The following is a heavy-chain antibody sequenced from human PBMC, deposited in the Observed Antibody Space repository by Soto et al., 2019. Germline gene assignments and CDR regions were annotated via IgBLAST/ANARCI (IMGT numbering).Heavy chain of an antibody. D-gene: IGHD4-17*01. V-gene: IGHV4-31*03. CDR1: GGSISSGGYH. CDR2: IYYSGST. J-gene: IGHJ4*02. CDR3: ARGDYGGRGGVGY. Sequence: QVQLQESGPGLVKPSQTLSLTCTVSGGSISSGGYHWSWIRQHPGKGLEWIGYIYYSGSTYYNPAAERRVTRSVDTCKTQISAKLGSVTAADTAVYDCARGDYGGRGGVGYGGQGTLVTVSS.